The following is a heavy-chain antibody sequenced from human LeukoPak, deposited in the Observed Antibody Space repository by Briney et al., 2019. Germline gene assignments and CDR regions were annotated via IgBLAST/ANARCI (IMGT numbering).Heavy chain of an antibody. Sequence: SETLSLTCTVSGGSISSYYWSWIRQPPGKGLEWIGYMYYSGTINYNPSLKSRVTISVDTSKNQFSLKLNSVTAADTAVYYCARDEMGDVWGQGTTVTVSS. J-gene: IGHJ6*02. CDR2: MYYSGTI. D-gene: IGHD2-8*01. V-gene: IGHV4-59*01. CDR1: GGSISSYY. CDR3: ARDEMGDV.